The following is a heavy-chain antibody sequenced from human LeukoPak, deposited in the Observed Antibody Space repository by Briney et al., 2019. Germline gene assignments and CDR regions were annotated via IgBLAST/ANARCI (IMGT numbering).Heavy chain of an antibody. CDR3: AKDHDSSGLYYFDY. CDR2: ISYDGSNK. CDR1: GFTFSSYG. Sequence: PGRSLRLSCAAAGFTFSSYGMHWVRQAPGKGLEWVTVISYDGSNKYYADSVKGRFTISRDNSKNTLYLEMNSLRAEDTAAYYCAKDHDSSGLYYFDYWGQGTLVTVSS. D-gene: IGHD3-22*01. J-gene: IGHJ4*02. V-gene: IGHV3-30*18.